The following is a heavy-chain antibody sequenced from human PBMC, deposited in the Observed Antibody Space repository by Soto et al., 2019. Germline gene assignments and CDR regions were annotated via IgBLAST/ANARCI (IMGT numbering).Heavy chain of an antibody. V-gene: IGHV3-74*01. CDR1: GFTFSKYW. CDR3: AIQDCTNDVCLEAAVTVGGALEY. Sequence: EVXLVXSGGGLVQPGXALRXSCAASGFTFSKYWMHWVRQAPGXXXXXXXXISSDGTTTDYADSVKGRFTISRDNAKNTLYLXXDXXXXXXXXXXXXAIQDCTNDVCLEAAVTVGGALEYWGQGAQVTVXS. CDR2: ISSDGTTT. D-gene: IGHD2-8*01. J-gene: IGHJ4*02.